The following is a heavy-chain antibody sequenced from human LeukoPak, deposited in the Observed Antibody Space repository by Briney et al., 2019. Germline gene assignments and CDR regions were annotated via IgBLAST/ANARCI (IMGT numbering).Heavy chain of an antibody. CDR3: AKTQYYYDSSGYYHLIDY. V-gene: IGHV3-23*01. CDR1: GFTFSSYA. CDR2: ISGSGGST. J-gene: IGHJ4*02. D-gene: IGHD3-22*01. Sequence: GGSLRLSCAASGFTFSSYAMSWVRQAPGKGLEWVSAISGSGGSTYYADSVKGRFTISRDNSKNTLHLQMNSLRAEDTAVYYCAKTQYYYDSSGYYHLIDYWGQGTLVTVSS.